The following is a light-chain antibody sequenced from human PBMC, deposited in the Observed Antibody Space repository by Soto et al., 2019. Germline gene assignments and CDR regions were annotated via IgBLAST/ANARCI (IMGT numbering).Light chain of an antibody. CDR3: CSYAGRSTHVV. Sequence: QSALTQPRSVSGSPGQSVTISCSGTSSDVGGYKYVSWYQQHPGKAPKLMIYDVTKRPSGVPDRFSGSKSGNTASLTISGHRAEDEADYYRCSYAGRSTHVVFGGGTEVTVL. CDR1: SSDVGGYKY. J-gene: IGLJ2*01. V-gene: IGLV2-11*01. CDR2: DVT.